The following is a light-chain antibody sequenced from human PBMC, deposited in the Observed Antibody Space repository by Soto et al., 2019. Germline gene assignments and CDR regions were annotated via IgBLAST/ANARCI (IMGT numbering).Light chain of an antibody. CDR2: AAS. CDR1: QSISNH. J-gene: IGKJ1*01. CDR3: QQGYSSPPT. V-gene: IGKV1-39*01. Sequence: DIQMAQSPSSLSASVADRVIITCRASQSISNHLNWYQQKPGKAPKLLIFAASSLQSGVPSRFSGSRSGPDFTLTISSLQPEDFATYYCQQGYSSPPTFGQGTKVDIK.